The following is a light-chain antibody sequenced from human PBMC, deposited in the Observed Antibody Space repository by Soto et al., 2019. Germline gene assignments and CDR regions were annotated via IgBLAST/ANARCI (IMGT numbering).Light chain of an antibody. CDR3: SSYTSSSTLWV. Sequence: QYVLTQPASVSGSPGQSITISCTGTSSDVGGYNYVSWYQQHPGKAPKLMIYEVSNRPSGVSNRFSGSKSGNTASLTISGLQAEDEADYYCSSYTSSSTLWVFGTGTKVTVL. J-gene: IGLJ1*01. CDR1: SSDVGGYNY. CDR2: EVS. V-gene: IGLV2-14*01.